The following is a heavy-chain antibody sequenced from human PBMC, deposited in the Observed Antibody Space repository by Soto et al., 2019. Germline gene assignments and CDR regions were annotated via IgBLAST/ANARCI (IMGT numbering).Heavy chain of an antibody. D-gene: IGHD3-10*01. V-gene: IGHV4-61*01. CDR3: ARSLLMVRGVNDDDAFDI. J-gene: IGHJ3*02. CDR1: GGSVSSGSYY. CDR2: IYYSGST. Sequence: PSETLSLTCTVSGGSVSSGSYYWSWIRQPPGKGLEWIGYIYYSGSTNYNPSLKSRVTISVDTSKDQFSLKLSSVTAADTAVYYCARSLLMVRGVNDDDAFDIWGQGTMVTVSS.